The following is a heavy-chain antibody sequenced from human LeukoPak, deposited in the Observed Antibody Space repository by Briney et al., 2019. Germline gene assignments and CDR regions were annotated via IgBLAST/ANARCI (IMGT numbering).Heavy chain of an antibody. V-gene: IGHV4-59*01. Sequence: SETLSLTCTVSGGSISSYYWSWIRQPPGKGLEWIGYIYYSGSTNYNPSLKSRVTISVDTSKNQLSLKLSSVTAADTAVYYCARVGGIVDYWGQGTLVTVSS. J-gene: IGHJ4*02. D-gene: IGHD2-15*01. CDR2: IYYSGST. CDR3: ARVGGIVDY. CDR1: GGSISSYY.